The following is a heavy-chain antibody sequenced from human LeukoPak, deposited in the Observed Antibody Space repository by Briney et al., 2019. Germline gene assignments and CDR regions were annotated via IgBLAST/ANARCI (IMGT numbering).Heavy chain of an antibody. CDR1: GGSISSSASY. D-gene: IGHD2-2*01. CDR2: TYYSGNT. V-gene: IGHV4-31*03. J-gene: IGHJ6*02. CDR3: ARDFCSSTSCLDYYGMDV. Sequence: PSQTLSLTCTVSGGSISSSASYWSWIRQHPEKGLEWIGYTYYSGNTYYNPSLKSRVTISVDTSKNQFSLKLSSVTVADTAVYYCARDFCSSTSCLDYYGMDVWGQGTTVTVSS.